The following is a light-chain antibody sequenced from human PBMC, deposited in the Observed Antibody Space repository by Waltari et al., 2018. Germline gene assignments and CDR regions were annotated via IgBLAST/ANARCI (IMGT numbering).Light chain of an antibody. CDR3: QQYDNWSALT. CDR1: QSVRSN. Sequence: EIVMTQSPATLSVSPGDRATLSCRASQSVRSNLGWYQQKPGQAPRLLIYGASTRATGIPARFSGSGSGTEFTLTISSLQSEDFAVSYCQQYDNWSALTFGGGTKVEIK. V-gene: IGKV3-15*01. J-gene: IGKJ4*01. CDR2: GAS.